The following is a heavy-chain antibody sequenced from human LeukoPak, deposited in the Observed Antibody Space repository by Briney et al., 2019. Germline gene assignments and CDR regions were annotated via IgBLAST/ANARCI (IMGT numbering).Heavy chain of an antibody. CDR2: IKQDRSEK. CDR1: GFIFSSSW. J-gene: IGHJ4*02. V-gene: IGHV3-7*01. D-gene: IGHD1-7*01. Sequence: PGRPLRLSCVASGFIFSSSWMRWVRQAPGKGLEWVANIKQDRSEKDYADSVKGRFTLSRDSAKNSLYLQMNSLRAEDTAVYYCASMFNWNYGKDYWGQGTLVTVSS. CDR3: ASMFNWNYGKDY.